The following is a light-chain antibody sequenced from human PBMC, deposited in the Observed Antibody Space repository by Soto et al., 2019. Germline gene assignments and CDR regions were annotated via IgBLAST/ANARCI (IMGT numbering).Light chain of an antibody. CDR3: QQYISYPYT. J-gene: IGKJ2*01. Sequence: DLQMTQFPCTLSASVGDRVTITCRASQTTNTWLAWYQQKPGTAAKLLIYDASSLEGGVPSRFSASGSGTEFTLTISSLQPDDLATYYCQQYISYPYTFGQGTKVEIK. CDR2: DAS. CDR1: QTTNTW. V-gene: IGKV1-5*01.